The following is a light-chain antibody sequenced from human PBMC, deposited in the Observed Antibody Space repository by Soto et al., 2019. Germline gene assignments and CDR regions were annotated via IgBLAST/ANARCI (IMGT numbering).Light chain of an antibody. Sequence: IVLTQSPGTLSLFPGERATLSCRASQSITSGYLAWYQQKPGQSPRLLIYGASSRATGIPDRFSGSGYGTDYTLTISRREPEDFALYYWKQYGSSPTFGQGTRLEIK. V-gene: IGKV3-20*01. J-gene: IGKJ5*01. CDR3: KQYGSSPT. CDR2: GAS. CDR1: QSITSGY.